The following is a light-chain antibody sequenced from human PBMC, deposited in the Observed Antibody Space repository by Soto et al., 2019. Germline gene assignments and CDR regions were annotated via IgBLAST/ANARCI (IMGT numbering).Light chain of an antibody. J-gene: IGLJ7*01. CDR3: CSYGGSTAV. Sequence: QSALTQPASVSGSPGQSITISCTGTSSDVGSHNLVSWYQQHPGQAPKLMIYEVTKRPLGVSTRFSASKSGNTASLTISGLQADDDANYYCCSYGGSTAVFGGGTQLTVL. CDR1: SSDVGSHNL. CDR2: EVT. V-gene: IGLV2-23*02.